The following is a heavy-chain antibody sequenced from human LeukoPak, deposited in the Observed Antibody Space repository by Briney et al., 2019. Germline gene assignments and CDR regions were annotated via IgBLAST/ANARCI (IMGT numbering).Heavy chain of an antibody. J-gene: IGHJ4*02. CDR1: GFTFDDSA. D-gene: IGHD5-18*01. Sequence: GGSLRLSCAASGFTFDDSAMHWVCQAPGKGLEWVSLISGDGGSTYYADSVKGRFTISGDNSKNSLYLQMNSLRTEDTALYYCAKAGDTAMVTDYWGQGTLVTVSS. V-gene: IGHV3-43*02. CDR3: AKAGDTAMVTDY. CDR2: ISGDGGST.